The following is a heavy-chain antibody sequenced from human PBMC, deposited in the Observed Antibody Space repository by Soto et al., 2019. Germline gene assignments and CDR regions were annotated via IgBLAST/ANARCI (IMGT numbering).Heavy chain of an antibody. V-gene: IGHV1-2*02. CDR3: ARRGGWYYPFDS. J-gene: IGHJ4*02. CDR2: INPNSGGT. D-gene: IGHD6-19*01. CDR1: GYTFTGYY. Sequence: QVQLVQSGAEVKKPGASVKVSCKASGYTFTGYYMHWVRQAPGQGLEWMGWINPNSGGTNYAQKFQGRVTMTRDTPITTAKGGRSRLRSDDTALYSWARRGGWYYPFDSGGRGPLVPVSS.